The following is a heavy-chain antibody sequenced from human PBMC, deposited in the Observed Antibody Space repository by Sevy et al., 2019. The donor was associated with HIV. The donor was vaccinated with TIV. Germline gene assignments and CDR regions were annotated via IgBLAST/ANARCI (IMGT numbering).Heavy chain of an antibody. V-gene: IGHV3-23*01. CDR3: AKEWTLLSDWYGEFDY. CDR1: GFTFTNYG. D-gene: IGHD6-19*01. CDR2: ISNSGANT. Sequence: GGSLRLSCAASGFTFTNYGMHWVRQGPGKGLEWVSGISNSGANTYYADSVRGRFTVSRDNSKNTVYLQLNSLRAEDTAIYYCAKEWTLLSDWYGEFDYWGQGTLVTVSS. J-gene: IGHJ4*02.